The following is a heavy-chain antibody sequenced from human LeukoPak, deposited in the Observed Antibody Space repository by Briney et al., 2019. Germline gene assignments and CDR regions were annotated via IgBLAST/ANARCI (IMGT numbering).Heavy chain of an antibody. CDR3: ARNSKYYDSSGYSVY. CDR2: TSAYNGNT. J-gene: IGHJ4*02. V-gene: IGHV1-18*01. CDR1: GYTFTSYG. D-gene: IGHD3-22*01. Sequence: ASVKVSCKASGYTFTSYGIGWVRQAPGQGLEWMGWTSAYNGNTNYAQKLQGRVTMTTDTSTSTAYMELRSLGSDDTAVYYCARNSKYYDSSGYSVYWGQGTLVTVSS.